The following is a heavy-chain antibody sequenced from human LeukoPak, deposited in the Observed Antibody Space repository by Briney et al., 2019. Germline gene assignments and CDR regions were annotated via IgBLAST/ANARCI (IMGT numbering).Heavy chain of an antibody. J-gene: IGHJ4*02. CDR2: IIPIFGTA. CDR1: GGTFSSYA. V-gene: IGHV1-69*13. Sequence: GASVKVSCKASGGTFSSYAISWVRQAPGQGLEWMGGIIPIFGTANYAQKFQGRVTITAGESTSTAYMEVSSLRSEDTAVYYCARGSYYDSSGYYYDYWGQGNLVTVSS. CDR3: ARGSYYDSSGYYYDY. D-gene: IGHD3-22*01.